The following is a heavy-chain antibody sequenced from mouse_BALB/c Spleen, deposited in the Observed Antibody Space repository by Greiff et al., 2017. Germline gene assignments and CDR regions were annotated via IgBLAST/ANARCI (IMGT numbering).Heavy chain of an antibody. V-gene: IGHV1-82*01. Sequence: VQLQESGPELVKPGASVKISCKASGYAFSSSWMNWVKQRPGQGLEWIGRIYPGDGDTNYNGKFKGKATLTADKSSSTAYMQLSSLTSVDSAVYFCARMELGPFDYWGQGTTLTVSS. CDR3: ARMELGPFDY. J-gene: IGHJ2*01. CDR2: IYPGDGDT. D-gene: IGHD4-1*01. CDR1: GYAFSSSW.